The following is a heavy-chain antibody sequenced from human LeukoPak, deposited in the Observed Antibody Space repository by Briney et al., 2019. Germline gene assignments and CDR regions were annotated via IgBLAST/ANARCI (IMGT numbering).Heavy chain of an antibody. Sequence: GGSLRLSCAASGFTFSNYAMSWVRQAPGKGLEWVSAISGGGGSTYYADSVKGRFTISRDNSKNTLYLQMNSLRAEDTALYYCAKGLYYDSSGYWVYWGQGTLVTVSS. V-gene: IGHV3-23*01. J-gene: IGHJ4*02. CDR3: AKGLYYDSSGYWVY. D-gene: IGHD3-22*01. CDR1: GFTFSNYA. CDR2: ISGGGGST.